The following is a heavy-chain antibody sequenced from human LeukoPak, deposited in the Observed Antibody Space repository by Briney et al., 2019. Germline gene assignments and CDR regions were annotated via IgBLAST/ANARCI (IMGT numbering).Heavy chain of an antibody. Sequence: SVKVSCKASGYTFTNYDINWVRQAPGQGLEWMGGIIPIFGTANYAQKFQGRVTITADKSTSTAYMELSSLRSEDTAVYYCASHTATGYCSGGSCYRGVEGVDYWGQGTLVTVSS. D-gene: IGHD2-15*01. CDR3: ASHTATGYCSGGSCYRGVEGVDY. CDR2: IIPIFGTA. CDR1: GYTFTNYD. J-gene: IGHJ4*02. V-gene: IGHV1-69*06.